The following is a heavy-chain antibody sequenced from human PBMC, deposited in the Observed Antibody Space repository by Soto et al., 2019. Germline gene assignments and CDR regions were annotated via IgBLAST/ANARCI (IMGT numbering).Heavy chain of an antibody. CDR2: IYYSGST. Sequence: SETLSLTCTVSGGSISSYYWNWIRQPPGKGPEWIGYIYYSGSTNYNPSLKSRVTISVDTSKNQFSLKLSSVTAADTAVYYCAGGHDFQYYMDVWGQGTTVNVSS. J-gene: IGHJ6*03. D-gene: IGHD3-3*01. V-gene: IGHV4-59*01. CDR1: GGSISSYY. CDR3: AGGHDFQYYMDV.